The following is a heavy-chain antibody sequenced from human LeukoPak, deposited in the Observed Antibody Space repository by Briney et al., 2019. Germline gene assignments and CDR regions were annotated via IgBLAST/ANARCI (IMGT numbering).Heavy chain of an antibody. V-gene: IGHV1-69*05. CDR2: IIPIFGTA. CDR1: GGTFSSYA. CDR3: ARDKGYCSGGSCYWFDY. J-gene: IGHJ4*02. D-gene: IGHD2-15*01. Sequence: GASVKLSCKASGGTFSSYAISWVRRAPGQGLEWMGGIIPIFGTANYAQTFKGRFTITRDDSTSTPYLQLSSLRPEDTAVYYCARDKGYCSGGSCYWFDYWGQGTLVTVSS.